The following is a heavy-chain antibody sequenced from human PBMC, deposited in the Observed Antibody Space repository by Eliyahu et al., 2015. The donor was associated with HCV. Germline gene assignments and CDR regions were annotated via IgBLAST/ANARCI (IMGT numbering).Heavy chain of an antibody. Sequence: QITLKESGPTLVKPTQTLTLTCTFSGFSLSNSGVGVGWIRQPPGKALEWLTVIYWDDDERYRPSLKSRLTITKDTSKNQVVLTMTNMDPVDTATYYCTHSAYGDLYFDYWGQGALVTVSS. CDR3: THSAYGDLYFDY. J-gene: IGHJ4*02. CDR2: IYWDDDE. V-gene: IGHV2-5*02. CDR1: GFSLSNSGVG. D-gene: IGHD4-17*01.